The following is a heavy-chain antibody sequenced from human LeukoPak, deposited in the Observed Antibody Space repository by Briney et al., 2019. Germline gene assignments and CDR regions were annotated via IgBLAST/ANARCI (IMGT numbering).Heavy chain of an antibody. CDR1: GYTFTSYG. CDR3: ARDHPDGDTYGYVPWEYYYYYMDV. D-gene: IGHD5-18*01. V-gene: IGHV1-18*01. Sequence: ASVKVSCKASGYTFTSYGISWVRQAPGQGLEWMGWISAYNGNTNYAQKLQGRVTMSTDTSTSTGYMELRSLRSDDTAVYYCARDHPDGDTYGYVPWEYYYYYMDVWGKGTTVTVSS. J-gene: IGHJ6*03. CDR2: ISAYNGNT.